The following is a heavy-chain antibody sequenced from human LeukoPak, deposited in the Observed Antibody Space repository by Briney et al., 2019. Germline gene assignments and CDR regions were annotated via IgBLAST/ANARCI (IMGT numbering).Heavy chain of an antibody. CDR3: ARGLSSSWYGGGYYFDY. D-gene: IGHD6-13*01. V-gene: IGHV4-4*02. Sequence: SETLSLTRAVSGGSISSSNWWSWVRQPPGKGLEWIGEIYHSGSTNYNPSLKSRVTISVDKSKNQFSLKLSSVTAADTAVYYCARGLSSSWYGGGYYFDYWGQGTLVTVSS. J-gene: IGHJ4*02. CDR1: GGSISSSNW. CDR2: IYHSGST.